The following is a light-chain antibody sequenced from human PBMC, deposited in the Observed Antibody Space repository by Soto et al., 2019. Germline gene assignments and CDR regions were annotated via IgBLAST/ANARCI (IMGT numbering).Light chain of an antibody. Sequence: DIVMTQSPDSLAVSLGERATINCKSSQSVLYSSNNKNYLAWYQQKPGQPPKLLIYWASTREYGVPDRFSGSGSGTDFTLTISSLQAEDVAVYYCQQYYSTPETFGPGTKVDIK. J-gene: IGKJ3*01. CDR2: WAS. CDR1: QSVLYSSNNKNY. CDR3: QQYYSTPET. V-gene: IGKV4-1*01.